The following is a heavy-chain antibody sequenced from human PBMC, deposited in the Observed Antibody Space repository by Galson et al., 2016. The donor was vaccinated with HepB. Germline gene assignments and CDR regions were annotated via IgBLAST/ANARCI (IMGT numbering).Heavy chain of an antibody. CDR1: GFTFKSYA. Sequence: SLRLSCAASGFTFKSYAMNWVRQAPGKGLEWVSAISATGGSAYYADSVKGRFTISRDNSKNTLYLQMNSLRAEDTAVYYCARDNRHYYDSKGGFDYWGQGTLVTVSS. CDR2: ISATGGSA. D-gene: IGHD3-22*01. V-gene: IGHV3-23*01. J-gene: IGHJ4*02. CDR3: ARDNRHYYDSKGGFDY.